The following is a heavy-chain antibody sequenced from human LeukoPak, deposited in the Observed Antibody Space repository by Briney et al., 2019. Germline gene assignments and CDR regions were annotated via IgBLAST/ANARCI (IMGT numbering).Heavy chain of an antibody. CDR2: IYTSGST. V-gene: IGHV4-4*07. D-gene: IGHD6-6*01. CDR3: ARDSLFSSSSTDYYYMDV. CDR1: GVSISSYY. J-gene: IGHJ6*03. Sequence: SETLSLTCTVSGVSISSYYWSWIRQPAGKGLEWIGRIYTSGSTNYNPSLKSRVTMSVVTSKNQFSLKLSSVTAADTAVYYCARDSLFSSSSTDYYYMDVWGKGTTVTVSS.